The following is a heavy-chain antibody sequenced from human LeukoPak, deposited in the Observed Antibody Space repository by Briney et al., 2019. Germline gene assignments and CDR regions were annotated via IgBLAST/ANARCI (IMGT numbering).Heavy chain of an antibody. Sequence: GGSLRLSCAASGFTFSSYAMHWVRQAPGKGLEWVAVISYDGSNKYYADSVKGRFTISRDNSKNTLYLQMNSLRAEDTAVYYCARDLHRDGYNYIDYWGQGTLVTVSS. D-gene: IGHD5-24*01. V-gene: IGHV3-30*04. CDR2: ISYDGSNK. CDR3: ARDLHRDGYNYIDY. CDR1: GFTFSSYA. J-gene: IGHJ4*02.